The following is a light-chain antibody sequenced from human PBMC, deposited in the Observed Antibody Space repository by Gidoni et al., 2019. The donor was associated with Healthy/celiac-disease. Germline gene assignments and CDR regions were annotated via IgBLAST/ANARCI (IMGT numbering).Light chain of an antibody. J-gene: IGKJ4*01. CDR3: QQRSSWPLT. V-gene: IGKV3-11*01. CDR1: QSVSTY. CDR2: DAS. Sequence: EIVLRQSPATLSLSPGERATLSCRASQSVSTYLAWYQQKPGQAPRLLIYDASNRATGIPARFGGSGSGTDFTLTISRLEPEDSGVYYCQQRSSWPLTFGGGTKVEIK.